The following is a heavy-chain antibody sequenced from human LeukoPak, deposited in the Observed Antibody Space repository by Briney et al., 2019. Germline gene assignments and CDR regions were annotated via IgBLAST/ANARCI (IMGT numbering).Heavy chain of an antibody. CDR3: AREGLNMVRGVIPKEAWGWFDP. V-gene: IGHV4-59*01. CDR2: IYYSGST. CDR1: GGSISSYY. Sequence: SETLSLTCTVSGGSISSYYWSWIRQPPGKGLEWIWYIYYSGSTNYNPSLKSRVTISVDTSKNQFSLKLSSVNAADTDMYYCAREGLNMVRGVIPKEAWGWFDPWGQGTLVTVSS. D-gene: IGHD3-10*01. J-gene: IGHJ5*02.